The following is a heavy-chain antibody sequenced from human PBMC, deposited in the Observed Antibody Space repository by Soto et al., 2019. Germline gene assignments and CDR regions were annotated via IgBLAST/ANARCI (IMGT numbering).Heavy chain of an antibody. V-gene: IGHV4-31*01. CDR3: XXXXXXXXXXXXXVFDY. J-gene: IGHJ4*02. CDR1: GGSINSGGYY. CDR2: IFYSGST. Sequence: QVQLQESGPGLVKPSQTLSLICTVSGGSINSGGYYWNXXXQHPGKGLEWIGYIFYSGSTYYNPFLRSXXXXXXXXXXXXXXXXXXXXXXXXXXXXXXXXXXXXXXXXXXXVFDYWGQGTLVNVSS.